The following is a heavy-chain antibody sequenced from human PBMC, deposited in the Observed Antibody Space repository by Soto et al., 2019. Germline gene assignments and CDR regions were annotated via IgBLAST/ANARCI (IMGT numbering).Heavy chain of an antibody. D-gene: IGHD3-22*01. CDR1: GFTFNDFG. CDR2: ISYDGSHT. V-gene: IGHV3-30*18. Sequence: QVHLVQSGGGVVQPGRSLKVACTGSGFTFNDFGMHWVRQAPGKGPEWVAVISYDGSHTFYADSVKGRFTISRDNSKSTLYLQMDSLRAEDRAVYYCAKDGAYYDSTGYYYQYGMDVWGQGTTVTVSS. J-gene: IGHJ6*02. CDR3: AKDGAYYDSTGYYYQYGMDV.